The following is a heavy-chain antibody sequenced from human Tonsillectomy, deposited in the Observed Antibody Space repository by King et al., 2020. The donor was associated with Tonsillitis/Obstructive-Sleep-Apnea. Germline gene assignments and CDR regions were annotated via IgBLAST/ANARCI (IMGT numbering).Heavy chain of an antibody. CDR1: GFIFSNYA. Sequence: VQLVESGGGVVQPGRSLRLSCEASGFIFSNYAMHCVRQAPGKGLEWVAVISHDGSKKYYADSVRGRFAISRDNSMNTLFLHMNSLRAEDTAVYYCARGQLLQGDFDFWGQGALVTVSS. CDR2: ISHDGSKK. CDR3: ARGQLLQGDFDF. D-gene: IGHD2-2*01. J-gene: IGHJ4*02. V-gene: IGHV3-30*09.